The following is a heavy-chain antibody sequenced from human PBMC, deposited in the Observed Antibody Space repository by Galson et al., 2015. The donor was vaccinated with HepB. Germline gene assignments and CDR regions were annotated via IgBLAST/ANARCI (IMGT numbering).Heavy chain of an antibody. V-gene: IGHV3-23*01. CDR2: IVNGGGAT. J-gene: IGHJ4*02. D-gene: IGHD5-18*01. Sequence: SLRLSCAASGFTFSDYAMSWVRQAPGKGLEWVSAIVNGGGATVYSDSVKGRFTISRDNSMNTLYLQMNSLRAEDTAIYYCAKRRYNSYGDFDYWGQGTVVTVSS. CDR3: AKRRYNSYGDFDY. CDR1: GFTFSDYA.